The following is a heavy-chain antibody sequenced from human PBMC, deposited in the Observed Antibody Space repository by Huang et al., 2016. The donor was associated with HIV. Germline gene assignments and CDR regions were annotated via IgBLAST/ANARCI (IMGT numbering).Heavy chain of an antibody. J-gene: IGHJ4*02. CDR2: INPRDGST. Sequence: QVQLVQSGAEVKKPGASVKVSCKASGYAFTSYYMHWVRQAPGQGLEWMGIINPRDGSTSYAQKFQGRVTTTRHTSTNTVFMELSSLRSEDTAVYYCARDRDFYDSSGYWGFNYFDYWGQGTLVTVSS. CDR1: GYAFTSYY. CDR3: ARDRDFYDSSGYWGFNYFDY. V-gene: IGHV1-46*01. D-gene: IGHD3-22*01.